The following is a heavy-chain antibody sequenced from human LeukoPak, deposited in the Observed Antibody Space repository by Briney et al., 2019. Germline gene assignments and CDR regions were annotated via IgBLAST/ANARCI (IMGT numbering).Heavy chain of an antibody. V-gene: IGHV3-74*01. Sequence: GGSLRLSCAASGFTFSSYYIHWVRQAPGKGLVWVSRIDSDGNITTYADSVKGRFTISRDNAKNTLYLQMKILRAGETVVFYFQKIPYDSGVFYDWGGQGTLRPVS. CDR1: GFTFSSYY. J-gene: IGHJ4*02. CDR3: QKIPYDSGVFYDW. CDR2: IDSDGNIT. D-gene: IGHD3-22*01.